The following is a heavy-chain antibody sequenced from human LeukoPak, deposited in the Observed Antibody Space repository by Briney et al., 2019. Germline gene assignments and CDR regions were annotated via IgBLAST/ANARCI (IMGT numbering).Heavy chain of an antibody. CDR2: MNPNSGNT. CDR1: GYTFTSYD. D-gene: IGHD1-7*01. V-gene: IGHV1-8*01. Sequence: ASVKVSCKASGYTFTSYDINWVRQATGQGLEWRGRMNPNSGNTGYAQKFQGRVTMTRNTSISTAYMELSSLRSEDTAVYYCARSGELHWLSEGNWFDPWGQGTLVTVSS. J-gene: IGHJ5*02. CDR3: ARSGELHWLSEGNWFDP.